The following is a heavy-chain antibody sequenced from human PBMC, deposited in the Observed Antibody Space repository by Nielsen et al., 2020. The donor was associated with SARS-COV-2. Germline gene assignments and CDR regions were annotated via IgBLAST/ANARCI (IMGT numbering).Heavy chain of an antibody. Sequence: SETLSLTCTVSGSSISSYYWSWIRQPPGKGLEWIGYIYYSGSTNYNPSLKSRVTISVDTSKNQFSLKLSSVTAADTAVYYCARVAEQWLAYFDYWGQGTLVTVSS. D-gene: IGHD6-19*01. J-gene: IGHJ4*02. CDR3: ARVAEQWLAYFDY. V-gene: IGHV4-59*01. CDR2: IYYSGST. CDR1: GSSISSYY.